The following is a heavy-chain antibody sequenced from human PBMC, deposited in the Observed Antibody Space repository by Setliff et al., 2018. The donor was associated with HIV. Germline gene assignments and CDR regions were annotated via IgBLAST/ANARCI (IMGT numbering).Heavy chain of an antibody. CDR2: IFYSGSI. Sequence: PSETLSLTCTVSGGSISSYYWSWIRQPPGEGLEWIGYIFYSGSINYNPSLKSRVTISLDTSKNRFSLRLTSVTAADTAVYYSARTKADGYNGVFDSWGQGTLVTVSS. CDR1: GGSISSYY. D-gene: IGHD5-12*01. J-gene: IGHJ4*02. V-gene: IGHV4-59*08. CDR3: ARTKADGYNGVFDS.